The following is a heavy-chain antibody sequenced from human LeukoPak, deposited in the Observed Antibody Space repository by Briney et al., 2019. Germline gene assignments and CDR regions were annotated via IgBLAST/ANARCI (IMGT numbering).Heavy chain of an antibody. CDR3: AKASVGAYFDY. CDR1: GFTVSSNY. CDR2: INTDGSST. Sequence: QSGGSLRLSCAASGFTVSSNYMSWVRQAPGKGLVWVSRINTDGSSTSYADSVKGRFTISRDNAKNTLYLQMNSLRAEDTAVYYCAKASVGAYFDYWGQGTLVTVSS. V-gene: IGHV3-74*01. D-gene: IGHD1-26*01. J-gene: IGHJ4*02.